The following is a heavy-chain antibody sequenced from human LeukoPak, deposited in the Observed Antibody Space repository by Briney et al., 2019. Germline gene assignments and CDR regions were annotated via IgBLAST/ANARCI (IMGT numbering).Heavy chain of an antibody. D-gene: IGHD6-13*01. CDR2: IVGSIR. Sequence: GGSLRLSCAASGFTFSAYHMSWVRQAPGKGLELVSAIVGSIRHYADSVKGRFTISRDNSKNTLFLQMNSLRAEDTAVYYCTRDEPNKSWFDWGQGTQVTVSS. V-gene: IGHV3-23*05. CDR1: GFTFSAYH. CDR3: TRDEPNKSWFD. J-gene: IGHJ4*02.